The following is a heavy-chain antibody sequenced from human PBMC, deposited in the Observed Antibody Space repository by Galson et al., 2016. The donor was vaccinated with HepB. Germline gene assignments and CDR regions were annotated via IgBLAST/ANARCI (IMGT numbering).Heavy chain of an antibody. J-gene: IGHJ6*02. CDR1: AGTFKNYA. Sequence: SLRLSCAVSAGTFKNYAMNWVRQAPGKGLEWVAAISGSGGRTSYEDSVRGRFTISRDNSKNTLYLQMRSLRAEDTAVYYCVKSNLAAPGGFYGMDVWGQGTTVTVSS. CDR2: ISGSGGRT. D-gene: IGHD6-13*01. CDR3: VKSNLAAPGGFYGMDV. V-gene: IGHV3-23*01.